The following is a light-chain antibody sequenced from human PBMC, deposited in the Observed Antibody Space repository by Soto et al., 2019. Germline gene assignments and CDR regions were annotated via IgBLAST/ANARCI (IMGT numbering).Light chain of an antibody. Sequence: IQMTQSPSSLSASVGDRVTITCRASQSMSSYLNWYQQKPGKAPKLLIYAASSLQSGVPSRFSSSGSGTDFTLTISSLQPEDFATYYCQQSYSTPYTFGQGTKLEIK. CDR1: QSMSSY. J-gene: IGKJ2*01. CDR2: AAS. V-gene: IGKV1-39*01. CDR3: QQSYSTPYT.